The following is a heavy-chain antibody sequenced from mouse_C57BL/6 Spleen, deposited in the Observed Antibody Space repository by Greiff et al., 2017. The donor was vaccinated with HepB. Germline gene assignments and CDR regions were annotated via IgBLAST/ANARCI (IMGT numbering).Heavy chain of an antibody. CDR2: IYPGDGDT. CDR1: GYAFSSSW. Sequence: VKLQQSGPELVKPGASVKISCKASGYAFSSSWMNWVKQRPGKGLEWIGRIYPGDGDTNYNGKFKGKATLTADKSSSTAYMQLSSLTSEDSAVYFCARWTPYAMDYWGQGTSVTVSS. J-gene: IGHJ4*01. CDR3: ARWTPYAMDY. V-gene: IGHV1-82*01.